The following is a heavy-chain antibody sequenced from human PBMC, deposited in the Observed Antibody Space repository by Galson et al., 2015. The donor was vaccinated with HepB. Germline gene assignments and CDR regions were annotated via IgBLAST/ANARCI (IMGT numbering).Heavy chain of an antibody. J-gene: IGHJ4*02. CDR3: AKRAGDYYFDY. CDR2: IIPIFGTA. Sequence: SVKVSCKASGGTYSSYAISWVRQAPGQGLEWMGGIIPIFGTANYAQKFQGRVTLTADESTSTAYMELSSLRSEDTAVYYCAKRAGDYYFDYWGQGTLVTVSS. D-gene: IGHD4-17*01. V-gene: IGHV1-69*13. CDR1: GGTYSSYA.